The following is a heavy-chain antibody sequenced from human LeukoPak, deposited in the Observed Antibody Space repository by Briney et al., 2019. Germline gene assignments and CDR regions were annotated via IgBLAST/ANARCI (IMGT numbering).Heavy chain of an antibody. D-gene: IGHD1-26*01. Sequence: GGSLRLSCAASGFTFSSYAMHWVRQAPGKGLEYVSAISSNGGSTYYANSVKGRFTISRDNSKNTLYLQMGSLRAEDMAVYYCARTWGIVGATDYWGQGTTVTVSS. J-gene: IGHJ4*03. CDR3: ARTWGIVGATDY. CDR1: GFTFSSYA. V-gene: IGHV3-64*01. CDR2: ISSNGGST.